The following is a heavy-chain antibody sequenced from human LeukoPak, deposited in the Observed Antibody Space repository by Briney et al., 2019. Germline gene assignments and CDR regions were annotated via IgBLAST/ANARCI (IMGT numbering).Heavy chain of an antibody. Sequence: GGSLRLSSAASGFTVSSNYMSWVRQAPGKGLEWVSVIYSGGSTYYADSVKGRFTISRHNSKNTLYLQMNSLRAEDTAVYYCASMVSGWSDYWGQGTLVTVSS. D-gene: IGHD6-19*01. CDR1: GFTVSSNY. V-gene: IGHV3-53*04. J-gene: IGHJ4*02. CDR3: ASMVSGWSDY. CDR2: IYSGGST.